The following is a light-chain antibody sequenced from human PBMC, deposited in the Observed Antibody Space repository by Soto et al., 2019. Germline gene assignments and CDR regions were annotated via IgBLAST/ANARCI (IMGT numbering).Light chain of an antibody. Sequence: DIQLTQSPSFLSASVGDRVTVTCRASQGIASDLAWYQRKPGKAPKLLIYAASNLQSGVPPRFSGSGSGTECTLTISSLQPEDFATYYFHQRLTSPFTFGPGTKVDI. CDR2: AAS. CDR3: HQRLTSPFT. V-gene: IGKV1-9*01. J-gene: IGKJ3*01. CDR1: QGIASD.